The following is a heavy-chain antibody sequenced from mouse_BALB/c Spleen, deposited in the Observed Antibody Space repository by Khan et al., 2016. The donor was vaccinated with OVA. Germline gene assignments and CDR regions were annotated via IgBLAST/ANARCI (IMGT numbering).Heavy chain of an antibody. CDR2: IWAGGST. Sequence: QMQLEESGPGLVAPSQSLSITCTVSGFSITSYGVHWVRQPPGKGLEWLGVIWAGGSTNYNSALMSRLSISKDNSKSQVFLKMNSLQTDDTAMYYCARGDGYYEDAMDYWGQGTSVTVSS. CDR3: ARGDGYYEDAMDY. CDR1: GFSITSYG. V-gene: IGHV2-9*02. J-gene: IGHJ4*01. D-gene: IGHD2-3*01.